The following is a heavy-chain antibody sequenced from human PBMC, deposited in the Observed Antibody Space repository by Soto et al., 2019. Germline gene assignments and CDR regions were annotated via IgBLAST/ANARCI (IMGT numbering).Heavy chain of an antibody. Sequence: GGSLRLSCAASGFTVSSKYMSWVRQAPGRGLEWVSVIYVGGGTYYADSVKGRFTISRDNSKNTLYLQMDSLRAEDTAVYYCARLDSSGYYFDYWGQGTLVTVSS. CDR1: GFTVSSKY. J-gene: IGHJ4*02. D-gene: IGHD3-22*01. V-gene: IGHV3-53*01. CDR3: ARLDSSGYYFDY. CDR2: IYVGGGT.